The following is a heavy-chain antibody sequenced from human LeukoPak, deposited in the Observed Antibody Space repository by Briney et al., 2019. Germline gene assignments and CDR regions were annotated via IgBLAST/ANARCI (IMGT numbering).Heavy chain of an antibody. Sequence: ASVKVSCKASGGTFSSYAISWVRQAPGQGLEWMGRIIPILGIANYAQKFQGRVTITADKSTSTAYMELSSLRSEDTAVYYCARGQLGTGVFDYWGQGTLVTVSS. V-gene: IGHV1-69*04. J-gene: IGHJ4*02. D-gene: IGHD7-27*01. CDR1: GGTFSSYA. CDR2: IIPILGIA. CDR3: ARGQLGTGVFDY.